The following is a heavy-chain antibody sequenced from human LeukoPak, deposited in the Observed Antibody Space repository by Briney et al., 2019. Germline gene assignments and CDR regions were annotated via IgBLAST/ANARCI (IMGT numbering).Heavy chain of an antibody. Sequence: GGSLRLSCAASGFTFSSYWMSWVRQAPGKGLEWVSSISSTNTYIYYADSVKGRFTVSRDNAKNSLYLQMNSLRAEDMALYYCAKEGYSYALSVWGKGTTVTVSS. V-gene: IGHV3-21*04. CDR3: AKEGYSYALSV. J-gene: IGHJ6*04. D-gene: IGHD5-18*01. CDR1: GFTFSSYW. CDR2: ISSTNTYI.